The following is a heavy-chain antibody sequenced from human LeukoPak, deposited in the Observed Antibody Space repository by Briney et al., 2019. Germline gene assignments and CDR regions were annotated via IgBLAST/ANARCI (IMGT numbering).Heavy chain of an antibody. V-gene: IGHV3-30*03. Sequence: GRSLRLACAASGFTFSSYGMHWVRQAPGKGLEWVAVISYDGSNKYYAASVKGRFTISRDNSKNTLYLQMNSLRAEDTAVYYCARSYSEVFDIWGEGTMVTVSS. CDR2: ISYDGSNK. D-gene: IGHD1-26*01. J-gene: IGHJ3*02. CDR1: GFTFSSYG. CDR3: ARSYSEVFDI.